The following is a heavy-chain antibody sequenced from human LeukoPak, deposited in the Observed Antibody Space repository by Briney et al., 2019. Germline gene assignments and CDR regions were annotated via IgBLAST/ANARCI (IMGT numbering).Heavy chain of an antibody. CDR3: ATLSRAGYSYDYHLDY. Sequence: SETLSLICTVSGGSISSYYWSWIRQPPGKGLEWIGYIYYSGSTNYNPSLKSRVTISVDTSKNQVSLKLSSVTAADTAVYYCATLSRAGYSYDYHLDYWGQGTLVTVSS. V-gene: IGHV4-59*08. D-gene: IGHD5-18*01. CDR1: GGSISSYY. J-gene: IGHJ4*02. CDR2: IYYSGST.